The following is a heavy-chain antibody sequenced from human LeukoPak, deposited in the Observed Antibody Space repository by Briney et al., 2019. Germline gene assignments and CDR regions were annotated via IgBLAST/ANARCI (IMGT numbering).Heavy chain of an antibody. CDR2: ISHSGST. CDR3: ARGVSDQN. CDR1: GGSFSGYY. Sequence: SETLSLTCAVYGGSFSGYYWSWIRQSPGKGLEWIGEISHSGSTYYNPSLKSRVTISLDTSKDQFSLKLTSVTAADTAVYYCARGVSDQNWGQGTLVTVSS. J-gene: IGHJ4*02. V-gene: IGHV4-34*01.